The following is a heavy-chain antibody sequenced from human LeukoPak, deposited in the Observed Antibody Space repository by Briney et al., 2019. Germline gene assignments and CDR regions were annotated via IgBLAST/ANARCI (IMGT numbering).Heavy chain of an antibody. CDR1: GGTFSSYA. Sequence: SVTVSCKASGGTFSSYAISWVRQAPGQGLEWMGGIIPIFGTANYAQKFQGRVTITADESTSTAYMELSSLRSEDTAVYYCARESANGYNYGYWGQGTLVTVSS. CDR2: IIPIFGTA. J-gene: IGHJ4*02. CDR3: ARESANGYNYGY. V-gene: IGHV1-69*01. D-gene: IGHD5-24*01.